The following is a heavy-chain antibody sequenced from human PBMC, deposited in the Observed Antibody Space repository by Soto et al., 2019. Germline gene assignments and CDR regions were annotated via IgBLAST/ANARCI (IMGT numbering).Heavy chain of an antibody. Sequence: EVQLVESGGGLVQPRGSLRLSCAASGFTFSSYWMHWVRQAPGKGLVWVSRIRSDGSSTSYADSVKDRFSISRDNAKNTLFLQMNSLRVDDTAVYFCVSAGTVGSAFDYWGQGTLVTVSS. J-gene: IGHJ4*02. CDR1: GFTFSSYW. V-gene: IGHV3-74*01. CDR2: IRSDGSST. CDR3: VSAGTVGSAFDY. D-gene: IGHD1-26*01.